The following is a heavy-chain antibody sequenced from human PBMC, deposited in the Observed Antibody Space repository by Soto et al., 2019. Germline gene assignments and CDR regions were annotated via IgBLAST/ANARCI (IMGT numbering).Heavy chain of an antibody. D-gene: IGHD5-18*01. CDR1: GGSVTSGEDY. CDR2: IANSGST. CDR3: ATESGSTYGYFDH. Sequence: SETLSLTCTVSGGSVTSGEDYWTWIRQSPGKGLEWIGYIANSGSTGYNPSLKSRLSMSVDRSKNQFTLRLTSVTAADTAVYFCATESGSTYGYFDHWSQGTQVTVSS. V-gene: IGHV4-30-4*01. J-gene: IGHJ4*02.